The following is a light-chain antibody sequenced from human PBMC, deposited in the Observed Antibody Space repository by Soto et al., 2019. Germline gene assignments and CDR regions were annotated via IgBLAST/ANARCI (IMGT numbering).Light chain of an antibody. CDR1: PSDVGGSNS. CDR2: DVN. J-gene: IGLJ2*01. Sequence: QSALTQPPSASGSPGQSVTISCTGTPSDVGGSNSVSWYHQHPGKAPNLMIYDVNKRPSGVPDRFSGSKSGNTASLTVSGLQAADEAYYFCSSYAPSDVVFGGGTKVTVL. CDR3: SSYAPSDVV. V-gene: IGLV2-8*01.